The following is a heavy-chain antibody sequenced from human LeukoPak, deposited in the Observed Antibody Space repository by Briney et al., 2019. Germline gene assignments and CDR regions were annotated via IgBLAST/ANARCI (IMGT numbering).Heavy chain of an antibody. V-gene: IGHV3-30*01. CDR2: ISYDGSNK. D-gene: IGHD6-6*01. Sequence: PGGSLRLSCAASGFTFSSYAMHWVRQAPGKGLEWGAVISYDGSNKYYADSVKGRLTISRDNSKNTLYLQMNSLRAEDTAAYYCARDLGQLVPFDYWGQGALVTVSS. CDR3: ARDLGQLVPFDY. CDR1: GFTFSSYA. J-gene: IGHJ4*02.